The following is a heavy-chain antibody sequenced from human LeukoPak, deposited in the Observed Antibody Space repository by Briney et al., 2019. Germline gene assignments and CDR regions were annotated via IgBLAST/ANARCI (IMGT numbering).Heavy chain of an antibody. D-gene: IGHD3-16*01. CDR1: GGSISSGSHY. V-gene: IGHV4-31*03. Sequence: SETLSLTCTVSGGSISSGSHYYDWIRQHPGKGLEWIGYIYYTGVTSYNPSLKSRVTMSVDTSMNQVSLKVTSLTAADTAVYYCAASSGVTLGRFWGQGALVTVSS. CDR2: IYYTGVT. J-gene: IGHJ4*02. CDR3: AASSGVTLGRF.